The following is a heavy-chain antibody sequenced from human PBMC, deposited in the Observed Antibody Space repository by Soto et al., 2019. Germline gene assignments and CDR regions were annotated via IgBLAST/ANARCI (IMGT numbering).Heavy chain of an antibody. CDR1: GFTVSSNY. CDR2: IYSGGST. J-gene: IGHJ5*02. CDR3: ARMGDSSGYSGCFDP. D-gene: IGHD3-22*01. V-gene: IGHV3-66*01. Sequence: GSLRLSCAASGFTVSSNYMSWVRQAPGKGLEWVSVIYSGGSTYYADSVKGRFSISRDNSKNTLYLQMNSLRAEDTAVYYCARMGDSSGYSGCFDPWGQGTLVTVSS.